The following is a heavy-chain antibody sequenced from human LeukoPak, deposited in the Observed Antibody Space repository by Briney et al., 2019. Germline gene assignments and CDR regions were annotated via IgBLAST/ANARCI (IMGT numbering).Heavy chain of an antibody. Sequence: GGSLRLSCAASGFTFSSYEMNWVRQAPRKGLKWVSYISRSGSTIYYADSVKGRFTISRDNAKNSLYLQMNSLRAEDTAVYYCARGRPGAFDIWGQGTMVTVSS. CDR3: ARGRPGAFDI. J-gene: IGHJ3*02. V-gene: IGHV3-48*03. CDR1: GFTFSSYE. CDR2: ISRSGSTI.